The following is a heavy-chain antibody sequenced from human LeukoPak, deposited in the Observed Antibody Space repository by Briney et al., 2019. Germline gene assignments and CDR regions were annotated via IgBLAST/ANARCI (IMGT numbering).Heavy chain of an antibody. D-gene: IGHD3-3*01. Sequence: GGSLRLSCAAPGFTFSSYGMHWVRQAPGKGLEWVAFIRYDGSNKYYADSVKGRFTISRDNSKNTLYLQMNSLRAEDTAVYYCAKSFWPPGKAAFDIWGQGTMVTVSS. J-gene: IGHJ3*02. CDR2: IRYDGSNK. CDR1: GFTFSSYG. CDR3: AKSFWPPGKAAFDI. V-gene: IGHV3-30*02.